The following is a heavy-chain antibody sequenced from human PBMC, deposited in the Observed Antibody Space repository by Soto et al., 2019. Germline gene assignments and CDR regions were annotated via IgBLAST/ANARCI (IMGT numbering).Heavy chain of an antibody. J-gene: IGHJ3*01. Sequence: EVQLVESGGGVVRPGGSLRLSCAASGFTFDDHGMTWFRQAPGKGLEWVSGITWNGATTGYADSVKVRFTISRDNAKNSLYLQMNSLRVEDTALYYCARDGGVVVAVDAFDVWGQGTMVTVSS. CDR3: ARDGGVVVAVDAFDV. CDR1: GFTFDDHG. V-gene: IGHV3-20*04. CDR2: ITWNGATT. D-gene: IGHD6-19*01.